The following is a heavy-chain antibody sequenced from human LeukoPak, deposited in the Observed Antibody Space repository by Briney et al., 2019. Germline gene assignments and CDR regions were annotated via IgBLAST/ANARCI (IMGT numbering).Heavy chain of an antibody. D-gene: IGHD3-10*01. CDR1: GYIFTNFW. CDR3: ARRAYDSGSYPY. V-gene: IGHV5-10-1*01. J-gene: IGHJ4*02. CDR2: IDPRDSYP. Sequence: HGESLKISCKGSGYIFTNFWISWVRQMPGKGLEWMGRIDPRDSYPNYSPSVQGHVTISVDRSINTVYLQWSDLKASDTAIYYCARRAYDSGSYPYWDQGTLVTVSS.